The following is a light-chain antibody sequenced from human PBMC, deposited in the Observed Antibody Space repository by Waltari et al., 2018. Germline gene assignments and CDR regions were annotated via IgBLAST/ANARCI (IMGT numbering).Light chain of an antibody. CDR3: QQYDNPPPT. J-gene: IGKJ2*01. CDR2: HAS. CDR1: QDISDY. Sequence: DIQMTQSPSSLSASVGDRVTITCQASQDISDYLNWYQQKPGKAPKLLIYHASNLETGVPSRFSGGGSGTDFTFTISSLQPEDIATYYCQQYDNPPPTFGQGTKLEIK. V-gene: IGKV1-33*01.